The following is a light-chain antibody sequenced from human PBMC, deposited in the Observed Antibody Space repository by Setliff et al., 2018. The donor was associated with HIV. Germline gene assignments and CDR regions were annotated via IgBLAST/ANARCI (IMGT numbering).Light chain of an antibody. J-gene: IGLJ1*01. Sequence: ALTQPASVSGSPGQSITISCIGTSSDVGGYDFVSWYQQRPGKAPKLIIFDVSERPSGVSHRFSASKSGNTASLTISGLQTEDEANYFCASYRSPATYVFGIGTGHRP. CDR1: SSDVGGYDF. V-gene: IGLV2-14*03. CDR3: ASYRSPATYV. CDR2: DVS.